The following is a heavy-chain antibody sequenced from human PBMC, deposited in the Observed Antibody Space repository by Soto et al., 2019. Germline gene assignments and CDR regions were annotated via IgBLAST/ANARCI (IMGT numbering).Heavy chain of an antibody. CDR3: ARTGYYYDTRGYDFDY. CDR2: INTDGSST. Sequence: PEGSLRLSCAASGFTFSNYWMHWVRQAPGKGLMWVSRINTDGSSTTYADSVKGRFAISRDNAKNTLYLQMNSLRAEDTAVYYCARTGYYYDTRGYDFDYWGQGILVTVSS. J-gene: IGHJ4*02. V-gene: IGHV3-74*01. CDR1: GFTFSNYW. D-gene: IGHD3-22*01.